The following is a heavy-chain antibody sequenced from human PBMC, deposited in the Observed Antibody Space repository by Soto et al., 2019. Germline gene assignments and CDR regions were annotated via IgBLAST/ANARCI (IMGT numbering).Heavy chain of an antibody. V-gene: IGHV4-34*01. D-gene: IGHD6-19*01. Sequence: ASETLSLTCAVYGGSFSGYYWSWIRQPPGKGLEWIGEINHSGSTNYNPSLKSRVTISVDTSKNQFSLKLSSVTAADTAVYYCARGPTQGIAVAGYYFDYWGQGTLVTVSS. CDR1: GGSFSGYY. J-gene: IGHJ4*02. CDR3: ARGPTQGIAVAGYYFDY. CDR2: INHSGST.